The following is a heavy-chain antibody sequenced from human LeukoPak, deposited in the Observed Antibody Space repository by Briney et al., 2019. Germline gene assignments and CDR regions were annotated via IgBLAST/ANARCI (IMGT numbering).Heavy chain of an antibody. Sequence: SETLSLTCAVYGGSFIGYYWSWIRQPPGEWLEWIGEINHRGSTNYKPSLKSRVTISVDTSKNQFSLKLTSVTAADTAVYFCTRASYGAHWFDPWGPGTLVTVSS. CDR2: INHRGST. J-gene: IGHJ5*02. V-gene: IGHV4-34*01. D-gene: IGHD4-17*01. CDR3: TRASYGAHWFDP. CDR1: GGSFIGYY.